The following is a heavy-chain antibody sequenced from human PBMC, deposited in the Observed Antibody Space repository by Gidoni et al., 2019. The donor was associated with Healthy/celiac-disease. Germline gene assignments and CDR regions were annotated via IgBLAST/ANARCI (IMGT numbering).Heavy chain of an antibody. CDR3: AKDLVGYCSGGSCYSGAFDI. J-gene: IGHJ3*02. CDR1: GFTFDDYA. D-gene: IGHD2-15*01. Sequence: EVQLVESGGGLVQPGRSLRLSCAASGFTFDDYAMQWVRQAPGKGLEWVSGISWNSGSIGYADSVKGRFTISRDNAKNSLYLQMNSLRAEDTALYYCAKDLVGYCSGGSCYSGAFDIWGQGTMVTVSS. CDR2: ISWNSGSI. V-gene: IGHV3-9*01.